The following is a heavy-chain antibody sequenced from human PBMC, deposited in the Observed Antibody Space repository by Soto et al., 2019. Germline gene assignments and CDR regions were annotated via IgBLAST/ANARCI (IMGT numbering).Heavy chain of an antibody. J-gene: IGHJ4*02. CDR2: IYSGGST. D-gene: IGHD6-6*01. CDR1: GFTVSSNY. V-gene: IGHV3-66*01. Sequence: GSLRLSCAASGFTVSSNYMSWVRQAPGKGLEWVSVIYSGGSTYYSDSVKGRFTISRDNSKNTLYLQMNSLRAEDTAVYYCSRDGRIAARPDFDYWGQGTLVTVSS. CDR3: SRDGRIAARPDFDY.